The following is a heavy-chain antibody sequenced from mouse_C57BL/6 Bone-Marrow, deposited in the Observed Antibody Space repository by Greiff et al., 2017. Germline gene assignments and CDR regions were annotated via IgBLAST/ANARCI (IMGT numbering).Heavy chain of an antibody. Sequence: VQLQQSGPELVKPGASVKISCKASGYTFTDYYMNWVKQSHGKSLEWIGDINPNNGGTSYNQKFKGKATLTVDKSSSKAYMELRRLTSEDSAVYYGARRGWLLLTVFDYWGQGTTLTVSS. CDR2: INPNNGGT. D-gene: IGHD2-3*01. V-gene: IGHV1-26*01. J-gene: IGHJ2*01. CDR3: ARRGWLLLTVFDY. CDR1: GYTFTDYY.